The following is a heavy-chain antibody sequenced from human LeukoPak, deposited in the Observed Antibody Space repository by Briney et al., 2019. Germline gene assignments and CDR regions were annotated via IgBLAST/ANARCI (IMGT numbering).Heavy chain of an antibody. D-gene: IGHD4-17*01. CDR3: AKDIGPIRNYYMDV. CDR2: ISWNSGSI. J-gene: IGHJ6*03. V-gene: IGHV3-9*01. Sequence: PGGSLRLSCAASGFTFDDYAMHWVRQAPGKGLEWVSGISWNSGSIGYADSVKGRFTISRGNAKNSLYLQMNSLRAEDTALYYCAKDIGPIRNYYMDVWGKGTSVTVSS. CDR1: GFTFDDYA.